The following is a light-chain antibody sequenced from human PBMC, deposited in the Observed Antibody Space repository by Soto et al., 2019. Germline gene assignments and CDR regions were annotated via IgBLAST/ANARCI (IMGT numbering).Light chain of an antibody. V-gene: IGKV3-20*01. CDR1: QSVTDNY. CDR3: QQYSDLPMT. J-gene: IGKJ5*01. CDR2: GAS. Sequence: EIVLTQSPGTLSLSPGGRATLSCRASQSVTDNYLAWYQHKPGQAPRLLIYGASRRATGIPDRFSGSASGTDFTLTISRLEPEDFAVYFCQQYSDLPMTFGQGTRLEIK.